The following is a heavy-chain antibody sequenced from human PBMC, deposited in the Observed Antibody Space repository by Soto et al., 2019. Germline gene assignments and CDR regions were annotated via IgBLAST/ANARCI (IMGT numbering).Heavy chain of an antibody. V-gene: IGHV3-30*03. CDR3: ARESQLETFDY. Sequence: GGSLRLSCAASGFTFSSYGMHWVRQAPGKGLEWVAVISYDGSSTSYADSVKGRFTISRDNAKNTLYLQMNSLRAEDTAVYYCARESQLETFDYWGQGTLVTVSS. D-gene: IGHD2-2*01. CDR2: ISYDGSST. J-gene: IGHJ4*02. CDR1: GFTFSSYG.